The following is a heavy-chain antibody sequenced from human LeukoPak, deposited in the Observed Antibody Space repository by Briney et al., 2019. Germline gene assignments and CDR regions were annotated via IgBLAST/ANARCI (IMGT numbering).Heavy chain of an antibody. CDR1: GFSFSTYW. CDR2: IKGDGSGA. Sequence: GGSLRLSCAASGFSFSTYWMHWVRQAPGKGPLWVSRIKGDGSGASYADSVKGRFTISRDNTKTTLYLQMGSLTVDDTAVYYCTKDFDWGSGHWGQGTLVTVSS. CDR3: TKDFDWGSGH. J-gene: IGHJ4*02. V-gene: IGHV3-74*01. D-gene: IGHD7-27*01.